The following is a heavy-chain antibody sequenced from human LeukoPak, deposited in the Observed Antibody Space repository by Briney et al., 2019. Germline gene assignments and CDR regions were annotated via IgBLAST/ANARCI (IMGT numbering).Heavy chain of an antibody. D-gene: IGHD6-13*01. V-gene: IGHV3-30-3*01. J-gene: IGHJ4*02. Sequence: GGSLRLSCAASGFTFSSYAMSWVRQAPGKGLEWVAITSYDGSDEHYTDSVKGQFTISRDNSMNTLYLQMNSLRSEDTAVYYCARSDSSSWHLFDYWGQGTLVTVSS. CDR1: GFTFSSYA. CDR3: ARSDSSSWHLFDY. CDR2: TSYDGSDE.